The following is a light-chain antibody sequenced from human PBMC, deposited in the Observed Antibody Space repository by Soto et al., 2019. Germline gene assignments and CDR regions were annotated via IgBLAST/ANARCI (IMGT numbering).Light chain of an antibody. CDR2: AAS. V-gene: IGKV1-39*01. J-gene: IGKJ1*01. Sequence: DVQMTQSPSTLSASVLDIFTITFLASQSISSYLNWYKQKPGKAPKLLIYAASRLQSGVPSRFSGSGSGTDFTLNISSLQPEDFATYYCQQSYSTPRTFGQGTKVDIK. CDR3: QQSYSTPRT. CDR1: QSISSY.